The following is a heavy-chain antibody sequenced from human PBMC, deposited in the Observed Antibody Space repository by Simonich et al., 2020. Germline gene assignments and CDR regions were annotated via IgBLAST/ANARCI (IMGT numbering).Heavy chain of an antibody. V-gene: IGHV4-38-2*01. D-gene: IGHD6-13*01. CDR3: ARVGYSNYYYYGMDV. Sequence: QVQLQESGPGLVKPSETLSLTCAVSGYSISSGYYWGWIRQPPGKGLGWIGSNYHRGSTYYNPSLKSRVTISVDTSKNQFSLKLSSVTAADTAVYYCARVGYSNYYYYGMDVWGQGTTVTVSS. CDR1: GYSISSGYY. CDR2: NYHRGST. J-gene: IGHJ6*02.